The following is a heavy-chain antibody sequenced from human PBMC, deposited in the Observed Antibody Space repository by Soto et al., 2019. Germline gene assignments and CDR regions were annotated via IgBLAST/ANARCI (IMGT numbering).Heavy chain of an antibody. Sequence: SETLSLTCTVSGSSISSSSYYWGWIRQPPGKGLEWIGSIYYSGSTNYNPSLKSRVTISVDTSKNQFSLKLSSVTAADTAVYYCARQGVLLWFGEFNGMDVWGQGTTVTVSS. J-gene: IGHJ6*02. CDR3: ARQGVLLWFGEFNGMDV. CDR1: GSSISSSSYY. V-gene: IGHV4-39*01. D-gene: IGHD3-10*01. CDR2: IYYSGST.